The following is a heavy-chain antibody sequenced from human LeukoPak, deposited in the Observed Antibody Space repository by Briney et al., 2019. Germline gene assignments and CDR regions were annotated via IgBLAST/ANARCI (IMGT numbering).Heavy chain of an antibody. D-gene: IGHD3-10*01. V-gene: IGHV3-20*04. CDR3: ASQIGGPYLEGIGY. CDR2: INWNGGST. J-gene: IGHJ4*02. Sequence: PGGSLRLSCAASGFTFDDYGMSWVRQAPGKGLDWVSGINWNGGSTGYADSVKGRFTISRDNAKNSLYLQMNSLRAEDTALYYCASQIGGPYLEGIGYWGQGTLVTVSS. CDR1: GFTFDDYG.